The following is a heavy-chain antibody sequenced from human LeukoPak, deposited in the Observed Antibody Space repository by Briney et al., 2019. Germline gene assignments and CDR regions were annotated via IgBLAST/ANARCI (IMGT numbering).Heavy chain of an antibody. J-gene: IGHJ4*02. CDR3: AREEGDGYKFDY. Sequence: PSGTLSLTCTVSGGSISSGGYYWSWIRQHPGKGLEWIGYIYYSGSTYYNPSLKSRVTISVDTSKNQFSLKLSSVTAADTAVYYCAREEGDGYKFDYWGQGTLVTVSS. CDR1: GGSISSGGYY. V-gene: IGHV4-31*03. CDR2: IYYSGST. D-gene: IGHD5-24*01.